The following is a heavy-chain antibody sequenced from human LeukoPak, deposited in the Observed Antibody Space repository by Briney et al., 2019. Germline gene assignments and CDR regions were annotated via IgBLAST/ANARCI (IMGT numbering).Heavy chain of an antibody. CDR3: ARVFEVGASIIYAFDI. CDR2: IHYSGST. CDR1: DGSISTYY. J-gene: IGHJ3*02. D-gene: IGHD1-26*01. V-gene: IGHV4-59*01. Sequence: KPSETLSLTCSVSDGSISTYYWSWIRQPPGKGLEWIGNIHYSGSTNYNPSLKSRLTILVDTSKNQFSPKLSSVTAADTAVYYCARVFEVGASIIYAFDIWGQGTMVTVSS.